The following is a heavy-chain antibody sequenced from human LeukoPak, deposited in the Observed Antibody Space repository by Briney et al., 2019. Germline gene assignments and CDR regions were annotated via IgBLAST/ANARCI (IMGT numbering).Heavy chain of an antibody. Sequence: ASVKVSCKASGYTFTSYGISWVRQAPGQGLEWMGWISAYNGNTNYAQKLQGRVTMTRNTSISTAYMELSSLRSEDTAVYYCARGETITIFGVVSLVAFDIWGQGTMVTVSS. CDR2: ISAYNGNT. CDR3: ARGETITIFGVVSLVAFDI. J-gene: IGHJ3*02. CDR1: GYTFTSYG. V-gene: IGHV1-18*01. D-gene: IGHD3-3*01.